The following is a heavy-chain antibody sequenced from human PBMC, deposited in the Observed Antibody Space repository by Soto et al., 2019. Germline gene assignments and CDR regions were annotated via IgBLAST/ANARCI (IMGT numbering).Heavy chain of an antibody. Sequence: EVPLVESGGDLVQPGGSLRLSCAASGFAVSSNYMTWVRQAPGKGLEWVSVIHSGGDTHYADSVRGRFTISRDNSKNTLYLQMNSLRAEDTAVYYRARSRTGTTYGGMDVWGQGTTVTVSS. CDR2: IHSGGDT. D-gene: IGHD1-7*01. J-gene: IGHJ6*02. CDR3: ARSRTGTTYGGMDV. V-gene: IGHV3-66*01. CDR1: GFAVSSNY.